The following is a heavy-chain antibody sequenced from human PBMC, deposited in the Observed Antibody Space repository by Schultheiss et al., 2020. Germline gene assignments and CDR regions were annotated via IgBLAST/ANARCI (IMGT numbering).Heavy chain of an antibody. CDR3: ARGGFNWFDP. J-gene: IGHJ5*02. CDR2: ISWNSGSI. Sequence: GGSLRLSCAASGFTFDDYAMHWVRQAPGKGLEWVSGISWNSGSIGYADSVKGRFTISRDNAKNSLYLQMNSLRAEDTAVYYCARGGFNWFDPWGQGTLVTVSS. CDR1: GFTFDDYA. D-gene: IGHD3-10*01. V-gene: IGHV3-9*01.